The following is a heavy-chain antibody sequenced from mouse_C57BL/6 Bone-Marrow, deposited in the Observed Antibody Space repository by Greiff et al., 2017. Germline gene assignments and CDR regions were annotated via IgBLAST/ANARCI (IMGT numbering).Heavy chain of an antibody. D-gene: IGHD1-1*01. V-gene: IGHV14-3*01. J-gene: IGHJ4*01. Sequence: EVQLQQSVAELVRPGASVKLSCTASGFNIKNTYMHWVKQRPEQGLEWIGRIDPANGNTKYAPKFQGKATITADPSSNTAYLQLSSLTSEDTAIYYCARYLLIYYYGSSYGAMDYWGQGTSVTVSS. CDR2: IDPANGNT. CDR1: GFNIKNTY. CDR3: ARYLLIYYYGSSYGAMDY.